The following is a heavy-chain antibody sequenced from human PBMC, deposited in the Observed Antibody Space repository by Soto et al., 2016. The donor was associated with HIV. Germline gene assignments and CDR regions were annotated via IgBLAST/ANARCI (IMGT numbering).Heavy chain of an antibody. D-gene: IGHD3-10*01. Sequence: EVQLFESGGGLLQPGGSLRLSCTASGFTFSHYSMSWVRQAPGKGLEWVSTIDGPTFNTHYADSVKGRFTISRDNSKDTLYLQMNGLRAEDTAVYYCTTWLASHFDYWGRGTRVTVSS. CDR1: GFTFSHYS. J-gene: IGHJ4*02. CDR2: IDGPTFNT. CDR3: TTWLASHFDY. V-gene: IGHV3-23*01.